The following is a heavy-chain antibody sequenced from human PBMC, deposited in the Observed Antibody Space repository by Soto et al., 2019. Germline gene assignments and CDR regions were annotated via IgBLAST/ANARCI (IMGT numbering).Heavy chain of an antibody. CDR1: GGSISSSNW. J-gene: IGHJ6*02. V-gene: IGHV4-4*02. D-gene: IGHD3-9*01. CDR3: ARGVLRYFDWFRDYYYGMDV. Sequence: TLSLTCAVSGGSISSSNWWSWVRQPPGKGLEWIGEIYHSGSTNYNPSLKSRVTISVDKSKNQFSLKLSSVTAADTAVYYCARGVLRYFDWFRDYYYGMDVWGQGTTVTVSS. CDR2: IYHSGST.